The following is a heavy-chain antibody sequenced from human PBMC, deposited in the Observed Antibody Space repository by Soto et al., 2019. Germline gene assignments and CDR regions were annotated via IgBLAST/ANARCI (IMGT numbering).Heavy chain of an antibody. V-gene: IGHV3-11*01. D-gene: IGHD2-8*01. Sequence: QVQLVESGGGLVKPGGSLRLSCAASGFTFSDYYMSWIRQAPGKGLEWVSYISSRSSTIFYADSVKGRFTISRDNVKNSVYLQMNSLRAEDTAVYYCASGTNGAFFVYWGQGILGTVSS. J-gene: IGHJ4*02. CDR3: ASGTNGAFFVY. CDR1: GFTFSDYY. CDR2: ISSRSSTI.